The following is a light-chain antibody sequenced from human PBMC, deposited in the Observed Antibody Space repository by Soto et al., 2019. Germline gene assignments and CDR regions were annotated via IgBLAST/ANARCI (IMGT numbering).Light chain of an antibody. Sequence: DIQMTQSPTSVSAAVGDRVTINCRASQDITKWLAWYQLKPGRAPRLLIYAASSLEGGVPSRFSGSGYGTAFTLTIASLQPEDFATYYCLQASAFPYTFGHGTKVEMK. V-gene: IGKV1-12*01. CDR2: AAS. J-gene: IGKJ2*01. CDR3: LQASAFPYT. CDR1: QDITKW.